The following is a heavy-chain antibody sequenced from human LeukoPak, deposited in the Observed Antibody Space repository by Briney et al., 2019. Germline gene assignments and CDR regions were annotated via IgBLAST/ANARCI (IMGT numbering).Heavy chain of an antibody. CDR2: ISSSSSTI. Sequence: SGGSLRLSCAASGFSVNTNYMTWVRQAPGKGLEWVSYISSSSSTIYYADSVKGRFTISRDNAKNSLYLQMNSLRAEDTAVYYCAKDGYNPWGQGTLVTVSS. V-gene: IGHV3-48*04. J-gene: IGHJ4*02. CDR3: AKDGYNP. D-gene: IGHD5-24*01. CDR1: GFSVNTNY.